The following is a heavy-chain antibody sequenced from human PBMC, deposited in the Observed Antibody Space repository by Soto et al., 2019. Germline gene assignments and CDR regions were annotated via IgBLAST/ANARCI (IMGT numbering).Heavy chain of an antibody. J-gene: IGHJ3*02. CDR2: IYPGDSDT. D-gene: IGHD4-17*01. Sequence: PGESLKISCKGSGYSFTSFWIGWVRQMPGKGLEWMGIIYPGDSDTRYSPSFQGQVTISADKSISTAYLQWSSLKASDTAMYYCARPVVGTTVTHVWAFDIWGQGTMVTVSS. CDR3: ARPVVGTTVTHVWAFDI. CDR1: GYSFTSFW. V-gene: IGHV5-51*01.